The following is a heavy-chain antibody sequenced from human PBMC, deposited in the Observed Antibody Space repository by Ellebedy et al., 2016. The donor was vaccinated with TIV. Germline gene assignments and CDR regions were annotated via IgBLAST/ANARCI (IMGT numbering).Heavy chain of an antibody. CDR2: IYYTGST. V-gene: IGHV4-59*01. D-gene: IGHD4-23*01. Sequence: SETLSLXXTVSGASISPYYWSWIRQPPGKGLEWIGYIYYTGSTNYNPSLKSRVTMSLDTSKNQFSLKLSSVTAADTAVYYCAKTQGTMDVWGQGTTVTVSS. CDR1: GASISPYY. J-gene: IGHJ6*02. CDR3: AKTQGTMDV.